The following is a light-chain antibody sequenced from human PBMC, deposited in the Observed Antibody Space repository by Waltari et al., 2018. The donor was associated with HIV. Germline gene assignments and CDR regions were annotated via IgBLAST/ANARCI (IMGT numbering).Light chain of an antibody. CDR2: EYY. CDR1: SGSIASSY. CDR3: QSYDTNNVI. Sequence: NFMLTQPHSVSESPGKTVTISCTRSSGSIASSYVQWYQKRPGSSPTTVIYEYYQRPSGGPDRFSGSIDSSSNSASLAISGLKTDDEADYYCQSYDTNNVIFGGGTKLTVL. J-gene: IGLJ2*01. V-gene: IGLV6-57*01.